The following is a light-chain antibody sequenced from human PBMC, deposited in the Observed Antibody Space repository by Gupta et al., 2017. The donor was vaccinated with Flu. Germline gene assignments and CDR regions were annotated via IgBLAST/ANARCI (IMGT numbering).Light chain of an antibody. V-gene: IGLV2-8*01. CDR2: AVN. CDR3: NSFGAREV. Sequence: QPALTQPPSPAASPGQSVTSSCTGTSSDIGYYTYVSWYQQHPGKAPKLLIYAVNNRPTGVPVCFSGSRSSTTATLTVAGLQAEAEYYYYCNSFGAREVFAGGTKLTVL. CDR1: SSDIGYYTY. J-gene: IGLJ2*01.